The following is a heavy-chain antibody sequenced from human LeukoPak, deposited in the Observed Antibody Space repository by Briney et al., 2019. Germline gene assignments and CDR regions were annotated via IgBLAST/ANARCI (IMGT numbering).Heavy chain of an antibody. CDR1: GFTFSSYW. CDR2: INEDGSQK. Sequence: GGSVRLSCVTSGFTFSSYWMSWVRQAPGKGLEWVANINEDGSQKNYVDSMKGRLTISRDNAKNSVYLQMDSLRVDDTAVYYCARPSSYSSAWGSDHWGQGTLVTVRS. V-gene: IGHV3-7*01. J-gene: IGHJ4*02. CDR3: ARPSSYSSAWGSDH. D-gene: IGHD6-19*01.